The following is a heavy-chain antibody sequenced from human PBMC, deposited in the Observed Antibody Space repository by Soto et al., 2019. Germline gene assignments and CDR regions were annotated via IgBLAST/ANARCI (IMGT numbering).Heavy chain of an antibody. V-gene: IGHV4-39*01. CDR3: ARLGRSSFYYYGMDV. Sequence: SETLSLTCTVSGCSISSSSYYWGWIRQPPGKGLEWIGSIYYSGSTYYNPSLKSRVTISVDTSKNQFSLKLSSVTAADTAVYYCARLGRSSFYYYGMDVWGQGTTVTVSS. CDR2: IYYSGST. CDR1: GCSISSSSYY. D-gene: IGHD6-19*01. J-gene: IGHJ6*02.